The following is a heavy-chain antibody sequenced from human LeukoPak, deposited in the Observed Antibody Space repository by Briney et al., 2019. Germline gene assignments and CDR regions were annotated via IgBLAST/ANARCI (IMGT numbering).Heavy chain of an antibody. CDR3: ARGRAAGEFDY. CDR2: INHSGST. Sequence: SETLSLTCAVYGGSFRGYYWSWIRQPQGKGLEWIGEINHSGSTNYNPSLKSRVTISVDTSKNQFSLKLSSVTAADTAVYYCARGRAAGEFDYWGQGTLVTVSS. J-gene: IGHJ4*02. CDR1: GGSFRGYY. D-gene: IGHD6-19*01. V-gene: IGHV4-34*01.